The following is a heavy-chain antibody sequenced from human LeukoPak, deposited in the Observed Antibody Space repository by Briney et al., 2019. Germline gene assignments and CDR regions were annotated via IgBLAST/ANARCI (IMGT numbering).Heavy chain of an antibody. V-gene: IGHV3-33*01. Sequence: GGSLRLSCAASGFTFSTYVIHWVRQAPGKGLEWVALIWHDGSNKYYGDSVKDRFTISRDNSKNTLYLQMDSLRDEDTAEYYCARDRGYTYGHPLDYWGQGTLVTVSS. CDR3: ARDRGYTYGHPLDY. D-gene: IGHD5-18*01. CDR2: IWHDGSNK. J-gene: IGHJ4*02. CDR1: GFTFSTYV.